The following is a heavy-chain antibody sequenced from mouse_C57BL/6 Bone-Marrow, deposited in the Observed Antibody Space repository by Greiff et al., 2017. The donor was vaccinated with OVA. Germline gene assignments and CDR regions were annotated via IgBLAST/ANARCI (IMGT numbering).Heavy chain of an antibody. J-gene: IGHJ2*01. Sequence: QVQLQQPGAELVRPGTSVKLSCKASGYTFTSYWMHWVKQRPGQGLEWIGVIDPSDSYTNYNQKFKGKATLTVDTSSSTAYMQLSSLTSEDSAVYYCARSGVYGSSYGGQGTTLTVSS. CDR3: ARSGVYGSSY. CDR2: IDPSDSYT. D-gene: IGHD1-1*01. V-gene: IGHV1-59*01. CDR1: GYTFTSYW.